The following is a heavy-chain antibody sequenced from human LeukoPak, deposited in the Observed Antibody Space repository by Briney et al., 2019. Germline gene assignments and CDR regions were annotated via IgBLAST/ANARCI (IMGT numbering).Heavy chain of an antibody. Sequence: SETLSLTCNVSGGSIRGYYWSWIRQPPGKGLEWIGYIYSSGSTNFNPSLKSRVTMSVDTSKNQFSLKVSSVTAADTAVYYCARVFDSGSQAYFYYMDVWGKGTTVTISS. CDR3: ARVFDSGSQAYFYYMDV. V-gene: IGHV4-59*01. J-gene: IGHJ6*03. CDR2: IYSSGST. CDR1: GGSIRGYY. D-gene: IGHD3-10*01.